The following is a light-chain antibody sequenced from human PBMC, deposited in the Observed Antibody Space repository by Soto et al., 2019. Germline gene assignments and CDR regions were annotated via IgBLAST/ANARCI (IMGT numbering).Light chain of an antibody. CDR2: GAS. Sequence: EVVLTQSPGTLSLSPRERATLSCRASQSVSNNYLAWYQHKPGQAPRLLIYGASNRAPGIPDRFSGSGSGPDFPLTISRLEPEDFAVYYCQQYAASPRTVGQGTLVEV. J-gene: IGKJ1*01. CDR3: QQYAASPRT. V-gene: IGKV3-20*01. CDR1: QSVSNNY.